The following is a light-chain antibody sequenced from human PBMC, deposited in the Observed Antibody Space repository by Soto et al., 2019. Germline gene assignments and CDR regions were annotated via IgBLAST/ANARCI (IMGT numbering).Light chain of an antibody. CDR1: QHISNY. CDR3: QKCNSAPWT. CDR2: AAS. J-gene: IGKJ1*01. V-gene: IGKV1-27*01. Sequence: DIQMTQSPSSLSASVGGRVTITCRASQHISNYLAWYQQKPGKVPKLLIYAASTLQSGVPSRFSGGASGTDFTLTISSLQPEDVATYYCQKCNSAPWTFGQGTKVDIK.